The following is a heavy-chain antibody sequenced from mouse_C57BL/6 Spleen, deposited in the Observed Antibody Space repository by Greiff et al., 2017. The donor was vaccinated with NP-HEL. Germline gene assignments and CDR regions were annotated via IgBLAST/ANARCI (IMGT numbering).Heavy chain of an antibody. D-gene: IGHD2-3*01. CDR2: INPYNGGT. Sequence: VQLQQSGPVLVKPGASVKMSCKASGYTFTDYYMNWVKQSHGKSLEWIGVINPYNGGTSYNQKFKGKATLTVDKSSSTAYMELNSLTSEDSAVYYCARGGYYEWGFAMDYWGQGTSVTVSS. CDR1: GYTFTDYY. CDR3: ARGGYYEWGFAMDY. J-gene: IGHJ4*01. V-gene: IGHV1-19*01.